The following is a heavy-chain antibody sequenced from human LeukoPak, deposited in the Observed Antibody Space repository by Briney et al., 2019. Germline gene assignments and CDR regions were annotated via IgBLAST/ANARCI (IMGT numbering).Heavy chain of an antibody. CDR3: ARDSFSGSSLDY. CDR2: INWDGGRT. CDR1: GFTFDEYG. V-gene: IGHV3-20*04. D-gene: IGHD1-26*01. J-gene: IGHJ4*02. Sequence: GGSLRLFCAASGFTFDEYGMGWVRQAPGKGLEWVSSINWDGGRTAYADSVQGRFTIYRDIAKNSLYLQIKSLRAEDTALYYCARDSFSGSSLDYWGRGTLVTVSS.